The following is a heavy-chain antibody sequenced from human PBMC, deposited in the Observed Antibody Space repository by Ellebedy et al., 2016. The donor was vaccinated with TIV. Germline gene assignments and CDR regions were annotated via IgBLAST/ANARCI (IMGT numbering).Heavy chain of an antibody. Sequence: GESLKISCAASRFTFSSYAMSWVRQAPGKGLEWVSAISGSGGSTYYADSVKGRFSVSRDNANNTMYLQMNSLRAEDTAIYYCARRYTSGWAPFHYWGQGTLVTVSS. D-gene: IGHD6-19*01. CDR2: ISGSGGST. V-gene: IGHV3-23*01. J-gene: IGHJ4*02. CDR1: RFTFSSYA. CDR3: ARRYTSGWAPFHY.